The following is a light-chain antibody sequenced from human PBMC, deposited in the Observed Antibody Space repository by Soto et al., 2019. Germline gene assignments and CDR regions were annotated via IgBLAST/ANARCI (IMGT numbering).Light chain of an antibody. J-gene: IGKJ4*01. Sequence: DIVLTQSPATLSLSPVERATLSFRASQNIGNYLFWYQQKPGQAPRILMYDASSRATGVPARFSGSGSGTDFTLTISRLEPEDFAVYYCQQYGSSPLTFGGGTKVDIK. CDR3: QQYGSSPLT. CDR2: DAS. V-gene: IGKV3-20*01. CDR1: QNIGNY.